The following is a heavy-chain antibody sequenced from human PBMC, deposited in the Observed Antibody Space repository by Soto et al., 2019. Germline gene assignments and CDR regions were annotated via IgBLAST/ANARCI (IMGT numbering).Heavy chain of an antibody. CDR3: ARVHRYCSGGSCRYYYYYYGMDV. Sequence: GGSLRLSCAASGFTFSSYAMHWVRQAPGKGLEWVAVISYDGSNNYYADSVNGRFTISRDNSKNTLYLQMNSLRAEGTAVYYCARVHRYCSGGSCRYYYYYYGMDVWGQGTTVTVSS. CDR2: ISYDGSNN. J-gene: IGHJ6*02. CDR1: GFTFSSYA. V-gene: IGHV3-30-3*01. D-gene: IGHD2-15*01.